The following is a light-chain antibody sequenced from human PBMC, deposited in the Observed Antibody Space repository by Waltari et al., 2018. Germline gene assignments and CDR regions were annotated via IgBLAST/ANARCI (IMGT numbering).Light chain of an antibody. Sequence: QSALTQPASVSGSPGQSITIPCTGGSNNFGNYYLISWYQQHPGKAPKLVIFEGSKRPSVVSDRFSGSHSANAAALTISWLQAGDEADYYCCSYGGRTTIFGGGTRLTVL. V-gene: IGLV2-23*01. CDR1: SNNFGNYYL. CDR2: EGS. CDR3: CSYGGRTTI. J-gene: IGLJ2*01.